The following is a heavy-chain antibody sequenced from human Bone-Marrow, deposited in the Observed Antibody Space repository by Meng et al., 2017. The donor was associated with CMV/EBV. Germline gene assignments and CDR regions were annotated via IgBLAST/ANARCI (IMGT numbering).Heavy chain of an antibody. V-gene: IGHV3-53*01. Sequence: GESLKISCAASGFTVSSNYMSWVRQAPGKGLEWVSVIYSGGSTYYADSVKGRFTISRDNSRNTLYLQMNSLRAEDTAVYYCAKVGAPSGCSSTSCSYGELVPDYWGQGTLVTVS. CDR1: GFTVSSNY. D-gene: IGHD2-2*01. CDR2: IYSGGST. J-gene: IGHJ4*02. CDR3: AKVGAPSGCSSTSCSYGELVPDY.